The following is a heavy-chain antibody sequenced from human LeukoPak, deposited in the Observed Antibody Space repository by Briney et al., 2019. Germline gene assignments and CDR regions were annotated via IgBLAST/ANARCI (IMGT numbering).Heavy chain of an antibody. CDR3: ARPPYSSPYYMDV. CDR1: GRPYSGHH. J-gene: IGHJ6*03. Sequence: SETLSLIYALYGRPYSGHHWRCPRQPPGERREWIGEINHSGSTNYNPSLKSRVTISVDTSKNQLSLKLSSVTAADTAVYYCARPPYSSPYYMDVWGKGTTVTVSS. CDR2: INHSGST. V-gene: IGHV4-34*01. D-gene: IGHD6-13*01.